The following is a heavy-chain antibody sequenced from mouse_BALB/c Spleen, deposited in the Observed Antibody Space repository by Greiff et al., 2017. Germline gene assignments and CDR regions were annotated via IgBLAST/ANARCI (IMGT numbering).Heavy chain of an antibody. CDR1: GYTFTSYT. J-gene: IGHJ3*01. D-gene: IGHD2-4*01. V-gene: IGHV1-4*01. CDR3: ASYYDYAWFAY. Sequence: QVQLQQSGAELARPGASVKMSGKASGYTFTSYTMHWVKQRPGQGLEWIGYINPSSGYTNYNQKFKDKATLTADKSSSTAYMQLSSLTSEDSAVYYCASYYDYAWFAYWGQGTLVTVSA. CDR2: INPSSGYT.